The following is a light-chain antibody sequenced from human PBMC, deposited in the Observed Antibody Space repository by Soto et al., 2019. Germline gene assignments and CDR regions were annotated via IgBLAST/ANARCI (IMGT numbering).Light chain of an antibody. CDR1: QSVSSTY. V-gene: IGKV3-20*01. Sequence: EIVLTQSPGTLSLSPGERATLSCRASQSVSSTYLAWYQQKPGQAPRLLMYGASSRATGTPDRFSGSGSGTDFTLTISRLEPEDSAVYYCQQYGSSPRTFGQGTNLEIK. J-gene: IGKJ2*01. CDR3: QQYGSSPRT. CDR2: GAS.